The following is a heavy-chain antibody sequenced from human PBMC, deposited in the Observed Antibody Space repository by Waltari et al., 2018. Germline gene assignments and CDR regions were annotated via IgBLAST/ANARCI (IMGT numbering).Heavy chain of an antibody. CDR2: ISMDGSIV. V-gene: IGHV3-74*03. CDR3: AKEGSGGYDF. CDR1: GFTFSHSW. Sequence: EVQLVESGGGLVQPGGSLRLSCAAYGFTFSHSWMYWVRQSPGKGLVLVSRISMDGSIVKYADSVKGRFTISRDNAKSTLFLQMNSLRAEDTAIYYCAKEGSGGYDFWGQGTLVTVSP. J-gene: IGHJ4*02. D-gene: IGHD5-12*01.